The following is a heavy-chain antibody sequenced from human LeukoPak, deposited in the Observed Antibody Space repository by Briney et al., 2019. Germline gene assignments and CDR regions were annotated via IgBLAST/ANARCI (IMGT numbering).Heavy chain of an antibody. V-gene: IGHV3-30*02. Sequence: GGSLRLSCAASGFIFRDYYMSWIRQAPGKGLEWVAFIQFDGSTKYSDSMKGRFTISRDNGKNTVYLEVNSLRAEDTALYYCAKAADNFDMWGQGTMVTVSS. J-gene: IGHJ3*02. CDR2: IQFDGSTK. CDR3: AKAADNFDM. D-gene: IGHD2-15*01. CDR1: GFIFRDYY.